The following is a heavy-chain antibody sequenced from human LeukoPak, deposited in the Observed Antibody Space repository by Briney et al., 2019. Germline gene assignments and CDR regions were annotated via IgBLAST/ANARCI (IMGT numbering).Heavy chain of an antibody. CDR3: TTDYSIFGVVFDY. V-gene: IGHV3-15*01. CDR2: IKSKTDGGTT. CDR1: GFTFSSYG. J-gene: IGHJ4*02. Sequence: GGSLRLSCAASGFTFSSYGMSWVRQAPGKGLEWVGRIKSKTDGGTTDYAAPVKGRFTISRDDSKNTLYLQMNSLKTEDTAVYYCTTDYSIFGVVFDYWGQGTLVTVSS. D-gene: IGHD3-3*01.